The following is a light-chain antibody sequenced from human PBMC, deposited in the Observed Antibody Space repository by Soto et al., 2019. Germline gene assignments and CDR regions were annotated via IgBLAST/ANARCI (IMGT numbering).Light chain of an antibody. Sequence: QSALTQPASVSGSPGQSITISCTGTSSDVGGYNYVSWYQQHPGKAPKLMIYEVSNRPSGVSNRFSGSKSDNTASLTISGLQAEDEADYYCSSYTSSSTLGVFGTGTKLTVL. CDR3: SSYTSSSTLGV. CDR2: EVS. V-gene: IGLV2-14*01. J-gene: IGLJ1*01. CDR1: SSDVGGYNY.